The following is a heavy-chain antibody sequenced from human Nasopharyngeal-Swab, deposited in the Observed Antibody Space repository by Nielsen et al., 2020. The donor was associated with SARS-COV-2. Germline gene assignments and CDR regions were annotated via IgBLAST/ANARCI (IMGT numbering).Heavy chain of an antibody. D-gene: IGHD4-17*01. Sequence: SETLSLTCAVYGGSFSGYYWSWIRQPPGKGLEWIGEINHSGSTNYNPSLKSRVTISVDTSKNQFSLTLSSVTAADTAVYYCARVCGDYVLLYYYYYGMDVWGQGTTVTVSS. CDR3: ARVCGDYVLLYYYYYGMDV. V-gene: IGHV4-34*01. CDR1: GGSFSGYY. CDR2: INHSGST. J-gene: IGHJ6*02.